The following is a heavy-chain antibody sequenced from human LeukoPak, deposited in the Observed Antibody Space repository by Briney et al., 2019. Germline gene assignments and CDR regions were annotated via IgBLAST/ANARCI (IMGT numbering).Heavy chain of an antibody. J-gene: IGHJ6*02. CDR3: ARVVSAMDV. D-gene: IGHD6-25*01. V-gene: IGHV3-21*01. CDR2: ISSTSTYI. Sequence: GGSLRLSCAASGFTFSAYSMNWVRQAPGTGLEWVSSISSTSTYIYYADSMKGRFTISRDNAKNSLYLQMNSLRAEDTAVYYCARVVSAMDVWGQGTTVTVSS. CDR1: GFTFSAYS.